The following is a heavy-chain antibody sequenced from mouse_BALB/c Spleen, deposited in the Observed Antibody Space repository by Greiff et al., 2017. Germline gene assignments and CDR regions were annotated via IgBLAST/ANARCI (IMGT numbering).Heavy chain of an antibody. D-gene: IGHD1-1*01. CDR2: IWAGGST. CDR1: GFSLTSYG. J-gene: IGHJ4*01. Sequence: VQLQQSGPGLVAPSQSLSITCTVSGFSLTSYGVHWVRQPPGKGLEWLGVIWAGGSTNYNSALMSRLSISKDNSKSQVFLKMNSLQTDDTAMYYCASLYYGSFMDYWGQGTSVTVSS. CDR3: ASLYYGSFMDY. V-gene: IGHV2-9*02.